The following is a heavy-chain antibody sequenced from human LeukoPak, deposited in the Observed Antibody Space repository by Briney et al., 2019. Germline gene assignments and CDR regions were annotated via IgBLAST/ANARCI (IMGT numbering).Heavy chain of an antibody. D-gene: IGHD6-13*01. Sequence: GGSLRLSCAASGVIFSSYWIHWVRQAPGKGLVWVSRINSDGSTTTYAYSVKGRFTISRDNAKNTLYLQMNSLRAEDTAVYYCARGAGSSWSGLIDYWGQGALVTVSS. CDR3: ARGAGSSWSGLIDY. CDR1: GVIFSSYW. CDR2: INSDGSTT. V-gene: IGHV3-74*01. J-gene: IGHJ4*02.